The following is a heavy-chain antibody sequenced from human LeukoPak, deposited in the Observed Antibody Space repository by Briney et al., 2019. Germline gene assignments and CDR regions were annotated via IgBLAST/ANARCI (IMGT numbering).Heavy chain of an antibody. CDR2: INPNSGGT. J-gene: IGHJ4*02. CDR1: GYTFTGYY. Sequence: GASVKVSCKASGYTFTGYYMHWVRQAPGQGLEWMGRINPNSGGTNYAQKFQGRVTMTRDTSISTAHMELSRLRSDDTAVYYCAGDSSGMYYFDYWGQGTLVTVSS. CDR3: AGDSSGMYYFDY. D-gene: IGHD3-22*01. V-gene: IGHV1-2*06.